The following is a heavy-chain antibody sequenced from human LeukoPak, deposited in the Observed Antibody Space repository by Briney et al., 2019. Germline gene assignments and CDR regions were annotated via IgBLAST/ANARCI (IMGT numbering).Heavy chain of an antibody. V-gene: IGHV3-30-3*01. CDR2: ISYDGSNK. CDR1: GFTFSSYA. Sequence: PGRSLRLSCAASGFTFSSYAMHWVRQAPGKGLEWVAVISYDGSNKYYADSVKGRFTTSRDNSKNTLYLQMDSLRAEDTAVYYCARAGSSTKRYYYGMDVWGQGTTVTVSS. J-gene: IGHJ6*02. D-gene: IGHD6-13*01. CDR3: ARAGSSTKRYYYGMDV.